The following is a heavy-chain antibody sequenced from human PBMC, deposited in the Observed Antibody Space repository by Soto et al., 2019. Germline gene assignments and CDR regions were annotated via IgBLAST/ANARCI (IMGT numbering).Heavy chain of an antibody. D-gene: IGHD3-3*01. CDR3: ARDYDFWSGYRSVAYYYYGMDV. CDR1: GFTFSSYA. Sequence: PGGSLRLSCAASGFTFSSYAMHWVRQAPGKGLEWVAVISYDGSNKYYADSVKGRFTISRDNSKNTLYLQMNSLRAEDTAVYYCARDYDFWSGYRSVAYYYYGMDVWGQGTTVTVSS. CDR2: ISYDGSNK. J-gene: IGHJ6*02. V-gene: IGHV3-30-3*01.